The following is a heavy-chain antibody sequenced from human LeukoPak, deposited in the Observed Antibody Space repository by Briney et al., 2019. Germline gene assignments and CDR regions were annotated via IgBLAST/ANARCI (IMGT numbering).Heavy chain of an antibody. V-gene: IGHV3-21*01. CDR2: ISTSSSYI. CDR3: ARGDPDISFGVAGEAFDI. Sequence: GGSLRLSCVVSGFTFNNGWMNWVRQAPGKGLEWVSSISTSSSYIYYADSVKGRFTISRDNAKNSLYLQMNSLRAEDTAVYYCARGDPDISFGVAGEAFDIWGQGTMVTVSS. J-gene: IGHJ3*02. CDR1: GFTFNNGW. D-gene: IGHD3-3*01.